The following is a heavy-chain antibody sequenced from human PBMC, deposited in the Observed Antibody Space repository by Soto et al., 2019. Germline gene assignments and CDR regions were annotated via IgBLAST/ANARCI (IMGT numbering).Heavy chain of an antibody. D-gene: IGHD3-22*01. Sequence: QVQLVESGGGLVKPGGSLRLSCAASGFTFSDYYMSWIRQAPGKGLEWVSYISSSGSTIYYGDSVKGRFTISRDNAKNSLYLQMNSLRAEDTAVYYCAREITMIVVVKLGAFDIWGQGTMVTVSS. J-gene: IGHJ3*02. CDR1: GFTFSDYY. CDR3: AREITMIVVVKLGAFDI. CDR2: ISSSGSTI. V-gene: IGHV3-11*01.